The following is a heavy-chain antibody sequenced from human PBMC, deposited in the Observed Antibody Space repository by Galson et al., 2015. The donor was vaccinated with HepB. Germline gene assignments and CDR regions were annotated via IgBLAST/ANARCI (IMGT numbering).Heavy chain of an antibody. Sequence: SLRLSCAASGFTFGNFGMHWVRQAPGRGLEWVSYLRYDGSVKYYADSVKGRFTVSRDNSKNTLYLYMNSLRPEDTAIYYCARNTPSSGYDGLYYGGQGTLVTVSS. V-gene: IGHV3-30*02. CDR1: GFTFGNFG. CDR2: LRYDGSVK. J-gene: IGHJ4*02. D-gene: IGHD5-12*01. CDR3: ARNTPSSGYDGLYY.